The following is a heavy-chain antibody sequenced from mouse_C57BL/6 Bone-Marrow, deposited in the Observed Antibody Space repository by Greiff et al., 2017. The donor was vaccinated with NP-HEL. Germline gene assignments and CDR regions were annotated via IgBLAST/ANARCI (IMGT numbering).Heavy chain of an antibody. Sequence: VQLQQSGAELARPGASVKLSCKASGYTFTSSGISWVKQRTGQGLEWIGDIYPRSGNTYYNEKFKGKATLTAYKSSSTAYMVLRSLTAEDSAVYYCARWGGSSPDWFAYWGQGTLVTVSA. D-gene: IGHD1-1*01. CDR1: GYTFTSSG. CDR2: IYPRSGNT. J-gene: IGHJ3*01. CDR3: ARWGGSSPDWFAY. V-gene: IGHV1-81*01.